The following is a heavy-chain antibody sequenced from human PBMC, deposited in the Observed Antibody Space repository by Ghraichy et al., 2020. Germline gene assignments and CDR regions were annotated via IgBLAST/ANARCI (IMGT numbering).Heavy chain of an antibody. CDR1: GGSISSSSYY. J-gene: IGHJ4*02. V-gene: IGHV4-39*01. Sequence: SETLSLTCTVSGGSISSSSYYWGWIRQPPGKGLEWIGSIYYSGSTYYNPSLKSRVTISVDTSKNQFSLKLSSVTAADTAVYYCASPLRVAARFAFDYWGQGTLVTVSS. D-gene: IGHD6-6*01. CDR2: IYYSGST. CDR3: ASPLRVAARFAFDY.